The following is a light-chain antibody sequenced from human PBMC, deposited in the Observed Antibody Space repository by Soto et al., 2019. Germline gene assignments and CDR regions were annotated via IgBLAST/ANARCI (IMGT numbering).Light chain of an antibody. CDR1: QDIINY. J-gene: IGKJ3*01. CDR3: QQYDNLPPFT. CDR2: DAS. V-gene: IGKV1-33*01. Sequence: DIQMTQSPSSLSASVGDRVTITCQASQDIINYLNWYQQKPGKAPKLLIYDASNLETGVPSRFSGSGSGTYFTFTISSLQPEDIATYYCQQYDNLPPFTFGPGTKVDIK.